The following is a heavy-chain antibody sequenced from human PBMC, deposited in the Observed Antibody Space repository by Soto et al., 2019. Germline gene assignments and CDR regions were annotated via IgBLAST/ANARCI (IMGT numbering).Heavy chain of an antibody. D-gene: IGHD3-3*01. V-gene: IGHV2-5*02. CDR3: AHRVLRTVFGLVTTTAIYFDF. J-gene: IGHJ4*02. Sequence: QITLNESGPTLVKPTQTLTLTCTFSGFSLTTSGVGVGWIRQSPGKAPEWLALIYWDDDKRYSPSLKSRLTITKDTSKNQVVLKIANLDPADTATYYCAHRVLRTVFGLVTTTAIYFDFWGQGTPVAVSS. CDR1: GFSLTTSGVG. CDR2: IYWDDDK.